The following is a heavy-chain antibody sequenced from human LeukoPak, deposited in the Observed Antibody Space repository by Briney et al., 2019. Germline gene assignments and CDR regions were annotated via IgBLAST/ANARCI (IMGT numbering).Heavy chain of an antibody. Sequence: SETLSLTCTVSGYSISSGYYWGWIRQPPGKGLEWIGSIYHSGSTYYNPSLKSRVTISVDTSKNQFSLKLSSVTAADTAVYYCARRHHLGAFDIWGQGTMVTVSS. CDR2: IYHSGST. J-gene: IGHJ3*02. CDR3: ARRHHLGAFDI. V-gene: IGHV4-38-2*02. CDR1: GYSISSGYY. D-gene: IGHD7-27*01.